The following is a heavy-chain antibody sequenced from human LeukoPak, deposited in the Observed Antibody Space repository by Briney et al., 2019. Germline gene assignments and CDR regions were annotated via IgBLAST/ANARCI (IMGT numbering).Heavy chain of an antibody. Sequence: SETLSLTYAVYGGPFSGYYWSWIRQPPGKGLEWIGEINHSGSTNYNPSLKSRVTISVDTSKNQFSLKLSSVTAADTAVYYCARRSWYYYDSSGHFDYWGQGTLVTVSS. CDR1: GGPFSGYY. V-gene: IGHV4-34*01. J-gene: IGHJ4*02. D-gene: IGHD3-22*01. CDR3: ARRSWYYYDSSGHFDY. CDR2: INHSGST.